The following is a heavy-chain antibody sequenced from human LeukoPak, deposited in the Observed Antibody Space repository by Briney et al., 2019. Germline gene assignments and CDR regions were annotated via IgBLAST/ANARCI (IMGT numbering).Heavy chain of an antibody. Sequence: QPGGSLRLSCAASGFTFSSYSMNWVRQAPGKGLEWVSYISSSSSTIYYADSVKGRFTISRDNAKNSLYLQVNSLRAEDTAVYYSARAPYDSSGYYLPDAFDIWGQGTMVTVSS. J-gene: IGHJ3*02. V-gene: IGHV3-48*01. CDR1: GFTFSSYS. D-gene: IGHD3-22*01. CDR2: ISSSSSTI. CDR3: ARAPYDSSGYYLPDAFDI.